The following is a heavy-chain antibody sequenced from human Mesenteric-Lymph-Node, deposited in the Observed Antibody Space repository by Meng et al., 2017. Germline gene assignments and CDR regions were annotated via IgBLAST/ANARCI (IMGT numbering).Heavy chain of an antibody. V-gene: IGHV3-33*01. CDR1: GFTFSSYG. CDR2: IWYDGSNK. J-gene: IGHJ6*02. CDR3: ARSGPFVYYYYGMDV. D-gene: IGHD3-16*01. Sequence: GGSLRLSCAASGFTFSSYGMHWVRQAPGKGLEWVAVIWYDGSNKYYADSVKGRFTISRDNSKNTLYLQMNSLRAEDTAVYYCARSGPFVYYYYGMDVWGQGTTVTVSS.